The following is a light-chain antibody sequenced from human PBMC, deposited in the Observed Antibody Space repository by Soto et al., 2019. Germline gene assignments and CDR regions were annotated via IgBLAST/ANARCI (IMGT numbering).Light chain of an antibody. CDR2: DVT. Sequence: QSALTQPRSVSRSPGQSVTISSTGTSSDVGGYNYVSWYQQHPGKAPKVMIYDVTKRPSGVPDRFSGSRSGNTASLTISGLQADDEADYYCCSYAGSYYVFGTGTKLTVL. CDR1: SSDVGGYNY. J-gene: IGLJ1*01. V-gene: IGLV2-11*01. CDR3: CSYAGSYYV.